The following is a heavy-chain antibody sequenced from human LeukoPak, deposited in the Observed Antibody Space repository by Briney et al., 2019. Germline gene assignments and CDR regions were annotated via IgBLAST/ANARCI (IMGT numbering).Heavy chain of an antibody. V-gene: IGHV1-24*01. D-gene: IGHD1-26*01. CDR1: GYTLTELS. CDR3: ATDMVLGSPRAFDI. J-gene: IGHJ3*02. CDR2: FDPEDGET. Sequence: ASVKVSCKVSGYTLTELSMHWVRQAPGKGLEWMGGFDPEDGETIYAQRFQGRVTMTEDTSTDTAYMELSSLRSEDTAVYYCATDMVLGSPRAFDIWGQGTMVTVSS.